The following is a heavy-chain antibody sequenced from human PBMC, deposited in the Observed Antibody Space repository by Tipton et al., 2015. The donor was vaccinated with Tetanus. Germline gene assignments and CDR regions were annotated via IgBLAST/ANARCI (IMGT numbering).Heavy chain of an antibody. Sequence: SLRLSCEASGFSFSAYGMHWLRQAPGKGLEWVAVISYDGSSKYYADPVKGRFSISRDSSENTLYLQMDSLRPEDTAVYYCARGGGDCTSTACYSSHYFYYGMDVXGQGTTATVSS. CDR1: GFSFSAYG. V-gene: IGHV3-30*01. CDR2: ISYDGSSK. CDR3: ARGGGDCTSTACYSSHYFYYGMDV. J-gene: IGHJ6*02. D-gene: IGHD2-2*01.